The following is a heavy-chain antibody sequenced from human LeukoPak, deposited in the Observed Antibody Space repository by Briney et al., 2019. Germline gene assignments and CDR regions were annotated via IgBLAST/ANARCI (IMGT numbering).Heavy chain of an antibody. Sequence: GRSLRLSCAASGFTFDDYAMHWVRQAPGKGLEWVSGISWNSGSIGYADSVKGRFTISRDNAKNSLYLQMNSLRAEDTVVYYCAKDLRKVIVVVIPYWGQGTLVTVSS. D-gene: IGHD3-22*01. CDR2: ISWNSGSI. V-gene: IGHV3-9*01. CDR3: AKDLRKVIVVVIPY. CDR1: GFTFDDYA. J-gene: IGHJ4*02.